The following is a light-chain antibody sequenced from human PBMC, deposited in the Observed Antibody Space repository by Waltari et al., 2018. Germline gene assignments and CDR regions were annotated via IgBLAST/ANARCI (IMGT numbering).Light chain of an antibody. Sequence: EIVLTQSPATLSLSPGERATLSCGASQSLSTSYFAWYQQKPGLAPRLLMYHASSRATGIPDRFSGSGAGTDFTLTISRLGPEDFAVYDCQYYDNSVITFGQGTRLEI. J-gene: IGKJ5*01. CDR3: QYYDNSVIT. CDR2: HAS. CDR1: QSLSTSY. V-gene: IGKV3D-20*01.